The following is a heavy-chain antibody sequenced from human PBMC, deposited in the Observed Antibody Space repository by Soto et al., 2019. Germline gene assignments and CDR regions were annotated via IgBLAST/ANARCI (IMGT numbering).Heavy chain of an antibody. CDR3: AKDGDVYYDSSGYGYLIYY. D-gene: IGHD3-22*01. Sequence: GGSLRLSCAASGFTFSSYAMSWVRQAPGKGLEWVSAISGSGGSTYYADSVKGRFTISRDNSKNTLYLQMNSLRAEDTALYYCAKDGDVYYDSSGYGYLIYYCGKGTLVTVSS. CDR2: ISGSGGST. J-gene: IGHJ4*02. V-gene: IGHV3-23*01. CDR1: GFTFSSYA.